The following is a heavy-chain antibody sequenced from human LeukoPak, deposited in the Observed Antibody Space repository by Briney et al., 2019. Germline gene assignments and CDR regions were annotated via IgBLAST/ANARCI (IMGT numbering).Heavy chain of an antibody. V-gene: IGHV3-11*01. D-gene: IGHD2-15*01. Sequence: GGSLRLSCAASGFTFSDYYMRWIRQAPGKGLEWVSYISSSGGTIYYADSVKGRFTISRDNAKNSLYPQMNSLRAEDTAVYYCARDHSATSSWFDPWGQGTLVTVSS. J-gene: IGHJ5*02. CDR3: ARDHSATSSWFDP. CDR1: GFTFSDYY. CDR2: ISSSGGTI.